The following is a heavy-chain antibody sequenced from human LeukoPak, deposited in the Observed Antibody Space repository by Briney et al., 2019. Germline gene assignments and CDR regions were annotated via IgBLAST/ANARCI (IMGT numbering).Heavy chain of an antibody. D-gene: IGHD6-13*01. CDR1: GGSISSYY. J-gene: IGHJ4*02. V-gene: IGHV4-4*07. CDR2: IYTSGST. CDR3: ARDQGYSSSWYYNFDY. Sequence: PSETLSLTCTVSGGSISSYYWSWIRQPAGKGLEWIGRIYTSGSTNYNPSLKSRATMSVDTSKNQFSLKLSSVTADDTAVYYCARDQGYSSSWYYNFDYWGQGTLVTVSS.